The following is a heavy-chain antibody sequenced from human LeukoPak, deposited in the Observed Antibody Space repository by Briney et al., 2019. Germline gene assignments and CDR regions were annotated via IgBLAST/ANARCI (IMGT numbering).Heavy chain of an antibody. CDR3: ARDSYCGGDCYSGDY. Sequence: ASVKFSRKASGYTFTSYAMNWVRQAPGQGLEWMGWINTNTGNPTYAQGFTGRFVFSLDTSVSTAYLQISSLKAEDTAVYYCARDSYCGGDCYSGDYWGQGTLVTVSS. J-gene: IGHJ4*02. V-gene: IGHV7-4-1*02. CDR2: INTNTGNP. CDR1: GYTFTSYA. D-gene: IGHD2-21*02.